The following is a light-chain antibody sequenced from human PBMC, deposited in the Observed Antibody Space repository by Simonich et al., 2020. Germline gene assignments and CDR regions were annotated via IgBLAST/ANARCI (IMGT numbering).Light chain of an antibody. V-gene: IGKV1-5*03. CDR2: KAS. Sequence: DIQMTQSPSTLSASVGDRVTITCRAIQSISSWLAWYQKKPGKAPKLLIYKASSLESGVPSRFSGSGSGTEFTLTISSLQPDDFATYYCQQYNSYSLTFGGGTKVEIK. J-gene: IGKJ4*01. CDR1: QSISSW. CDR3: QQYNSYSLT.